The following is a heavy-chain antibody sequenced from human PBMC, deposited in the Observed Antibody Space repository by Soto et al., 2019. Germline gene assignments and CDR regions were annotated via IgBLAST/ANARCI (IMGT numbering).Heavy chain of an antibody. CDR3: ANGQLLRGYFDY. V-gene: IGHV3-23*01. D-gene: IGHD2-2*01. CDR1: GFTFSSYA. J-gene: IGHJ4*02. Sequence: GGSLRLSCAASGFTFSSYAMSWVRQAPGKGLEWVSAISGSGGSTYYADSVKGRFTISRDNSKNTLYLQMNSLRAEDTAVYYCANGQLLRGYFDYWGQGTLVTVSS. CDR2: ISGSGGST.